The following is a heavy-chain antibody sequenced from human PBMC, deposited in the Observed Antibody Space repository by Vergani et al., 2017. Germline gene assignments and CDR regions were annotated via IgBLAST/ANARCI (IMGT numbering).Heavy chain of an antibody. CDR3: ARTSSSALDY. D-gene: IGHD6-6*01. J-gene: IGHJ4*02. CDR1: GFTFSSYS. V-gene: IGHV3-30-3*01. Sequence: QVQLVESGGGVVQPGRSLRLSCVVSGFTFSSYSMHWVRQAPGKGLEWVAVISYDGSNKYYADSVKGRFTISRDNSKNTLYLQMNSLRAEDTAVYYCARTSSSALDYGGQGTLVTVSS. CDR2: ISYDGSNK.